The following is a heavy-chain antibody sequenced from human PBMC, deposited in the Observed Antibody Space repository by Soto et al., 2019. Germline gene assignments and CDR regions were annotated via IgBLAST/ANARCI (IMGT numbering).Heavy chain of an antibody. D-gene: IGHD3-9*01. CDR3: ASGYYDILTGRDTKYYFDY. CDR1: GGSISSGDYY. V-gene: IGHV4-30-4*01. Sequence: SETLSLTCTVSGGSISSGDYYWSWIRQPPGKGLEWIGYIYHSGSTYYNPSLKSRVTISVDTSKNQFSLKLSSVTAADTAVYYCASGYYDILTGRDTKYYFDYWGQGALVTVSS. CDR2: IYHSGST. J-gene: IGHJ4*02.